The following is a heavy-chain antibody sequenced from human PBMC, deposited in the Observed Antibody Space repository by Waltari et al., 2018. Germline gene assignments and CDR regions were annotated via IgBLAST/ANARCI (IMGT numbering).Heavy chain of an antibody. CDR3: MAYGDYSY. V-gene: IGHV3-53*02. D-gene: IGHD5-12*01. CDR2: IYNVGST. Sequence: EVQLVETGGGLIQPGGSLRLYCAVSGFSVSTNHVSWVRQAPGKGLEWVSTIYNVGSTYFADSVKGRFTISRDNSKNTVYLQMNSLRADDTAVYYCMAYGDYSYWGQGTLVTVSS. J-gene: IGHJ4*02. CDR1: GFSVSTNH.